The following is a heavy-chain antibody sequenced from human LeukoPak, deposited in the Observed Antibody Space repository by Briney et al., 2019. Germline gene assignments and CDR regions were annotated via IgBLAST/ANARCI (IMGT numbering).Heavy chain of an antibody. Sequence: SETLSLTCAVYGGSISSTSHYWGWLRQPPGKGLEWIGSIYYSGSTYHSPSLKSRVTMSVDTSKNQFSLKLSSVTAADTAVYYCARSWGYDFWTGNLLDYWGQGTLVTVSS. V-gene: IGHV4-39*07. CDR1: GGSISSTSHY. CDR3: ARSWGYDFWTGNLLDY. CDR2: IYYSGST. J-gene: IGHJ4*02. D-gene: IGHD3-3*01.